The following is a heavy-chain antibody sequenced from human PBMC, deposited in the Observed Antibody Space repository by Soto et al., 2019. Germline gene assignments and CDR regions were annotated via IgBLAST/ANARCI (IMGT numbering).Heavy chain of an antibody. CDR1: GGTFSSYA. V-gene: IGHV1-69*06. J-gene: IGHJ6*02. Sequence: SVKVSCKASGGTFSSYAISWVRQAPGQGLEWMGGIIPIFGTANYAQKFQGRVTITADKSTSTAYMELSSLRCEDTAVYYCARNGTHCSSPSCYGDYYYYYGMDVWGQGTTVTVSS. CDR3: ARNGTHCSSPSCYGDYYYYYGMDV. CDR2: IIPIFGTA. D-gene: IGHD2-2*01.